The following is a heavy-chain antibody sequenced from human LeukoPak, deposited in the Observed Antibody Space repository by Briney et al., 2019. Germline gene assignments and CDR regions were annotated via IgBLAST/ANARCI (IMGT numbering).Heavy chain of an antibody. CDR2: ISAYNGNT. CDR1: GYTFTSYG. J-gene: IGHJ4*02. Sequence: ASVKVSCKASGYTFTSYGISWVRQAPGQGLEWMGWISAYNGNTNYAQKFQGRVTITRDTSASTAYMELSSLRSEDTAVYYCAIWHYDSSGYFGNYWGQGTLVTVSS. V-gene: IGHV1-18*01. D-gene: IGHD3-22*01. CDR3: AIWHYDSSGYFGNY.